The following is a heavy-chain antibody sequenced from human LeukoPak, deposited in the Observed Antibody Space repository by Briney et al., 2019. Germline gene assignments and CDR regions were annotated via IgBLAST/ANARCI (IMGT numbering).Heavy chain of an antibody. CDR2: IYPGDSDT. J-gene: IGHJ5*02. D-gene: IGHD2-2*01. CDR1: GYSFTSYW. V-gene: IGHV5-51*01. CDR3: ARHDTRGHCSSTSCQRGWFDP. Sequence: GESLKISCKGSGYSFTSYWIGWVRQMPGKGLEWMGIIYPGDSDTRYSPSFQGQVTISADKSISTAYLQWSSLKASDTAMYYCARHDTRGHCSSTSCQRGWFDPWGQGTLVTVSS.